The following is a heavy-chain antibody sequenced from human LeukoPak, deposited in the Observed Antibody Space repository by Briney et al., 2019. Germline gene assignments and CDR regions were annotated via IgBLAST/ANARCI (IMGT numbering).Heavy chain of an antibody. V-gene: IGHV3-53*01. Sequence: GGSLRLSCAASGFSVTSNYMSWVRQAPGKGLEWVSVIYSGGSTYYADSVKGRFTISRDNSKSTLYLQMNSLRAEDTAVYYCAVLGYCSSTSCPYVPDYWGQGTLVTVSS. CDR2: IYSGGST. J-gene: IGHJ4*02. CDR1: GFSVTSNY. CDR3: AVLGYCSSTSCPYVPDY. D-gene: IGHD2-2*01.